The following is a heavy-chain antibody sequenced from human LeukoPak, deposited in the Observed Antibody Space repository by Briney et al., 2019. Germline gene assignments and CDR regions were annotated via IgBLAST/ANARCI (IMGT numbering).Heavy chain of an antibody. Sequence: PSETLSLTCTVSGGSISRYYWSWIRQPPGKGLEGIGYIYYSGSTNYNPSLKSRVTISVDTSKNQFSLKLSSVTAADTAVYYCARERAVAGMLDYYYYMDVWGKGTTVTVSS. J-gene: IGHJ6*03. V-gene: IGHV4-59*01. CDR3: ARERAVAGMLDYYYYMDV. D-gene: IGHD6-19*01. CDR2: IYYSGST. CDR1: GGSISRYY.